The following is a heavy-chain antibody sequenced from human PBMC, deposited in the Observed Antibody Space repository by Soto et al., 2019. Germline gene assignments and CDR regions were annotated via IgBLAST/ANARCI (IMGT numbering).Heavy chain of an antibody. CDR3: AKDRSPVFGVVIMPYYYYYMDV. D-gene: IGHD3-3*01. CDR2: ISGSGGST. Sequence: VQLLESGGGLVQPGGSLRLSCAASGFTFSSYAMSWVRQAPGKGLEWVSAISGSGGSTYYADSVKGRFTISRDNSKNTLYLQMNSLRAEDTAVYYCAKDRSPVFGVVIMPYYYYYMDVWGKGTTVTVSS. V-gene: IGHV3-23*01. CDR1: GFTFSSYA. J-gene: IGHJ6*03.